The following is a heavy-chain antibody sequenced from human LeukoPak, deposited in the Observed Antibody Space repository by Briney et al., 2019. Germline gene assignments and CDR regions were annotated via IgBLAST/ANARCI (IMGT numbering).Heavy chain of an antibody. CDR3: ARDRFCSSTSCLSTWFDP. CDR1: GYTFTSYY. Sequence: ASVKVSCKASGYTFTSYYMHWVRQAPGQGLEWMGIINPSGGSTSYAQEFQGRVTMTRDTSTSTVYMELSRLRSDDSAVYYCARDRFCSSTSCLSTWFDPWGQGTLVTVSS. V-gene: IGHV1-46*01. D-gene: IGHD2-2*01. J-gene: IGHJ5*02. CDR2: INPSGGST.